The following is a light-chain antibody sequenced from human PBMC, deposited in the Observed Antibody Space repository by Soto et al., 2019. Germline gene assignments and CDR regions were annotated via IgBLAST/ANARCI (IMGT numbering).Light chain of an antibody. CDR3: SSFTSISTYV. CDR1: SSDVGVFNY. V-gene: IGLV2-14*03. J-gene: IGLJ1*01. Sequence: QSALTQPASVSGSPGQSITISCTGTSSDVGVFNYVSWYQQHPGRVPKLLIYDVTHRPSGVSERFSGSKSGFTASLTISGLQAEDESHYYCSSFTSISTYVFGTGTKVTVL. CDR2: DVT.